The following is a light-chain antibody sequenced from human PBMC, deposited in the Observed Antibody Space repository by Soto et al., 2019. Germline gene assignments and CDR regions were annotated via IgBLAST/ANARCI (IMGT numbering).Light chain of an antibody. V-gene: IGKV3-20*01. CDR3: QQYGSAPRT. CDR1: QSVSRSY. Sequence: EIVLTQSPCTLSLSAGESATISCKARQSVSRSYLAWYEQKPGQPPRPVIYGASSRATGIPDRFSGSGSGTEFTLTISSLEPEDSEVYYCQQYGSAPRTFGQGTKVDIK. CDR2: GAS. J-gene: IGKJ1*01.